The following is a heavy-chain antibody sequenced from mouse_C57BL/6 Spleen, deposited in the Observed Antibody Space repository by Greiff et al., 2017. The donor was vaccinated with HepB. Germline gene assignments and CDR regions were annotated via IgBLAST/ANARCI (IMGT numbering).Heavy chain of an antibody. CDR3: ASPLYNYYAMDY. CDR1: GFTFSDYG. D-gene: IGHD2-1*01. Sequence: EVMLVESGGGLVKPGGSLKLSCAASGFTFSDYGMHWVRQAPEKGLEWVAYISSGSSTIYYADTVKGRFTISRDNAKNTLFLQMTSLRSEDTAMYYCASPLYNYYAMDYWGQGTSVTVSS. J-gene: IGHJ4*01. CDR2: ISSGSSTI. V-gene: IGHV5-17*01.